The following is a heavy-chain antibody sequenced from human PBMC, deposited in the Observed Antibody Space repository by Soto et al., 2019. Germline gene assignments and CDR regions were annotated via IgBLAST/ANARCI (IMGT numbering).Heavy chain of an antibody. CDR2: IYYSGST. Sequence: SETLSLTCTVSGGSISSGGYYWSWIRQHPGKGLEWIGYIYYSGSTYYNPSLKSRVTISVDTSKNQFSLKLSSVTAADTAVYYCARGARYIVAPYYYYYYMDVWGKGTTVTVSS. D-gene: IGHD5-12*01. V-gene: IGHV4-31*03. CDR3: ARGARYIVAPYYYYYYMDV. J-gene: IGHJ6*03. CDR1: GGSISSGGYY.